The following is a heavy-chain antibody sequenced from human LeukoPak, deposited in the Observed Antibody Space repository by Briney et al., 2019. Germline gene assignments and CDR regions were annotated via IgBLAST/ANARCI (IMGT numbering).Heavy chain of an antibody. V-gene: IGHV4-59*01. CDR2: INFSGDT. CDR1: SGSIGSFY. CDR3: ATTTSGGDAFDI. D-gene: IGHD1-26*01. J-gene: IGHJ3*02. Sequence: SETPSLTCTISSGSIGSFYWSWIRQPPGKGLEWIGYINFSGDTKYNSALKSRVTISVDTSNNRFSLNLRSVTAADTAVYYCATTTSGGDAFDIWGQGTMVTVSS.